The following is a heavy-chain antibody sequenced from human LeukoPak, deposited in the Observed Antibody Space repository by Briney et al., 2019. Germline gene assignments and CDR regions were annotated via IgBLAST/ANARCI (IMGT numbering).Heavy chain of an antibody. Sequence: SSETLSLTCTVSGGSISSGSYYWSWIRQPPGKGLEWIGYIYYSGSTNYNPSLKSRVTISVDTSKNQFSLKLSSVTAADTAVYYCARHDYADAFDIWGQGTMVTVSS. J-gene: IGHJ3*02. CDR2: IYYSGST. CDR1: GGSISSGSYY. V-gene: IGHV4-61*01. D-gene: IGHD4-17*01. CDR3: ARHDYADAFDI.